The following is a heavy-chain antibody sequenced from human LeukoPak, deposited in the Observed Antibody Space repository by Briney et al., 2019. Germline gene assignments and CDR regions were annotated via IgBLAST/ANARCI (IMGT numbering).Heavy chain of an antibody. D-gene: IGHD1-26*01. CDR2: FDPEDGET. Sequence: GVSVKVSCKVSGYTLTELSMHWVRQAPGKGLEWMGGFDPEDGETIYAQKFQGRVTMTEDTSTDTAYMELSSLRSEDTAVYYCATTKVGATGFDYWGQGTLVTVSS. CDR3: ATTKVGATGFDY. CDR1: GYTLTELS. J-gene: IGHJ4*02. V-gene: IGHV1-24*01.